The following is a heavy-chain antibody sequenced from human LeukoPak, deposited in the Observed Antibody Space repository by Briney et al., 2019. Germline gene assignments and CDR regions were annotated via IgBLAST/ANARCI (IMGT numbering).Heavy chain of an antibody. CDR1: GFTFSSFG. Sequence: PGGSLRLSCAASGFTFSSFGMSWVRQAPGKGLEWVSSISSSSSYIYYADSVKGRFTISRDNAKNSLYLQMNSLRAEDTAVYYCARDEARGVSSWYPDYWGQGTLVTVSS. CDR3: ARDEARGVSSWYPDY. J-gene: IGHJ4*02. V-gene: IGHV3-21*01. D-gene: IGHD6-13*01. CDR2: ISSSSSYI.